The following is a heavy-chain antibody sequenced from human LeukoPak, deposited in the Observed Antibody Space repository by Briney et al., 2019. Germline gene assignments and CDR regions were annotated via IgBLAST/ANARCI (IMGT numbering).Heavy chain of an antibody. V-gene: IGHV4-30-4*01. CDR1: GGSISSGDYY. J-gene: IGHJ4*02. D-gene: IGHD4-17*01. CDR2: IYYSGST. Sequence: SQTLSLTCTDSGGSISSGDYYWSWIRQPPGKGLEWIGYIYYSGSTYYNPSLKSRVTISVDTSKNQFSLKLSSVTAADTAVYYCARATMTTVVTPFDYWGQGTLVTVSS. CDR3: ARATMTTVVTPFDY.